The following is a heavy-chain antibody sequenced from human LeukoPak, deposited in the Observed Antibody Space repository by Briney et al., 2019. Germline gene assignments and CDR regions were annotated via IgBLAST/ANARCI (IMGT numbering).Heavy chain of an antibody. CDR3: ARDGYSSSRLEDY. CDR2: IYSGGST. Sequence: GGSLRLSCAASGFTVSSNYMSWVRQAPGKGLEWVPVIYSGGSTYYADSVKGRFTISRDNSKNTLYLQMNSLRAEDTAVYYCARDGYSSSRLEDYWGQGTLVTVSS. V-gene: IGHV3-66*02. CDR1: GFTVSSNY. D-gene: IGHD6-13*01. J-gene: IGHJ4*02.